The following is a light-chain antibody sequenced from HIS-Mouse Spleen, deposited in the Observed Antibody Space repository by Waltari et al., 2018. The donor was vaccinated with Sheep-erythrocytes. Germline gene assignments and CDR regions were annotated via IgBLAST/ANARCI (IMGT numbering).Light chain of an antibody. CDR3: QQSYSTPYT. V-gene: IGKV1-39*01. Sequence: DIQMTQSQSSLSASVGDRVNITCRASQSISSYLNWYQQKPGTAPKLLIYAASSLQSGVPSRFSGSGSGTDFTLTISSLQPEDFATYYCQQSYSTPYTFGQGTKLEIK. J-gene: IGKJ2*01. CDR1: QSISSY. CDR2: AAS.